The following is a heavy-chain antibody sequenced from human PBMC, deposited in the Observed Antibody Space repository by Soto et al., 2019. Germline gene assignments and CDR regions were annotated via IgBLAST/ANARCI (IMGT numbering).Heavy chain of an antibody. Sequence: PGGSLRLSCAASGFTFSSYAMSWVRQAPGKGLEWVSAISGSGGSTYYADSVKGRFTISRDNSKNTLYLQMNSLRAEDTAVYYCAKEHPNWGSYRKSIWFDPWGQGTLVTVSS. CDR1: GFTFSSYA. D-gene: IGHD3-16*02. V-gene: IGHV3-23*01. J-gene: IGHJ5*02. CDR3: AKEHPNWGSYRKSIWFDP. CDR2: ISGSGGST.